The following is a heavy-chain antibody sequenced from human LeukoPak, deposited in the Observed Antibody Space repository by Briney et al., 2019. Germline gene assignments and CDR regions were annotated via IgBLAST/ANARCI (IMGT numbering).Heavy chain of an antibody. CDR1: GHSFSTDW. V-gene: IGHV5-51*01. D-gene: IGHD1-7*01. CDR2: IYAGDADT. J-gene: IGHJ4*02. Sequence: GDSLKISCKGSGHSFSTDWIAWVRQMPGKGLEWMGVIYAGDADTRYSPSFQGQVTISADKSLNTAYLQWTNLKASDTAMYYCARFRGELMDVFDFWGQGTLVTVSS. CDR3: ARFRGELMDVFDF.